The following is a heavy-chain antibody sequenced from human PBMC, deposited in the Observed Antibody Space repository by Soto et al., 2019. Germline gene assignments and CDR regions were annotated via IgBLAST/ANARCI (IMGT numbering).Heavy chain of an antibody. Sequence: SLRLSCAASGFTFSSYGMHWVRQAPGKGLEWVAVISYDGSNKYYADSVKGRFTISRDNSKNTLYLQMNSLRAEDTAVYYCAKDPRYCSSTSCYMMYYYGMDVWGQGTTVTVSS. V-gene: IGHV3-30*18. D-gene: IGHD2-2*02. CDR1: GFTFSSYG. CDR2: ISYDGSNK. CDR3: AKDPRYCSSTSCYMMYYYGMDV. J-gene: IGHJ6*02.